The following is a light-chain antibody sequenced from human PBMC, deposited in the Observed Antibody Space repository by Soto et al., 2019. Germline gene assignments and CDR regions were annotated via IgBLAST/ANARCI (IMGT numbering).Light chain of an antibody. V-gene: IGKV3-15*01. CDR1: QSVSSN. CDR3: QQYNNLPTAT. Sequence: EIVMTQSPATLSVSPGERATLSCRASQSVSSNLAWYQQKRGQAPRLLIYGASTRATGIRARFSGSGSGTEFTLTISSLQSEDFAVYYCQQYNNLPTATFAQGTRLQI. CDR2: GAS. J-gene: IGKJ5*01.